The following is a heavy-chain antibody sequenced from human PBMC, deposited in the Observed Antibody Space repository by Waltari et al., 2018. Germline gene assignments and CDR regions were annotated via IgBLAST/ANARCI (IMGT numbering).Heavy chain of an antibody. CDR1: VFPIPTHA. CDR2: TTDSGVTT. Sequence: VQLVASGGGLARPGESLRLSSAASVFPIPTHAISWVRQAPGKGLEWVSATTDSGVTTYYADFVKGRFSISSDKSMNTVYLEMNNLRSEDTALYFCARGLGELLPLDCWGQGTMVTVSS. CDR3: ARGLGELLPLDC. V-gene: IGHV3-23*04. D-gene: IGHD1-7*01. J-gene: IGHJ4*02.